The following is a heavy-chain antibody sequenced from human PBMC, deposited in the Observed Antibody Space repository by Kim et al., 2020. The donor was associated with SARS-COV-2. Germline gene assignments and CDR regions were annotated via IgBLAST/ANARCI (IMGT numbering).Heavy chain of an antibody. CDR2: ISYDGSNK. J-gene: IGHJ6*02. D-gene: IGHD6-6*01. CDR1: GFTFSSYA. Sequence: GGSLRLSCAASGFTFSSYAMHWVRQAPGKGLEWVAVISYDGSNKYYADSVKGRFTISRDNSKNTLYLQMNSLRAEDTAVYYCARRGSSSSPESHKYYYYYGMDVWGQGTTVTVSS. V-gene: IGHV3-30*04. CDR3: ARRGSSSSPESHKYYYYYGMDV.